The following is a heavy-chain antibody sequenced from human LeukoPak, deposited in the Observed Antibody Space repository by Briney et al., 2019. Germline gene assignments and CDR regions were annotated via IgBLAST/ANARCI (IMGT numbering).Heavy chain of an antibody. D-gene: IGHD3-22*01. V-gene: IGHV4-59*01. Sequence: SETLSLTCTVSGGSITSYYWSWIRQPPGKGLEWIGTIYYSGSTYYNPSLRSRVTISVDTSKNQFSLKLSSVTAADTAVYYCARGDEVQYYYDSSGYPYFDYWGQGTLVTVSS. CDR1: GGSITSYY. CDR3: ARGDEVQYYYDSSGYPYFDY. J-gene: IGHJ4*02. CDR2: IYYSGST.